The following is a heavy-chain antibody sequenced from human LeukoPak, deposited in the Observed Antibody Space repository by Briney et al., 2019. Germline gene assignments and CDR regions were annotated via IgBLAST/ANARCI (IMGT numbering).Heavy chain of an antibody. CDR1: GYTFTSYY. CDR2: TNPSGGST. D-gene: IGHD6-19*01. CDR3: ATIAVAGPFDY. V-gene: IGHV1-46*01. Sequence: ASVKVSCKASGYTFTSYYMHWVRQAPGQGLEWMGITNPSGGSTSYAQKFQGRVTMTRDTSTSTVYMELSSLRSEDTAVYYCATIAVAGPFDYWGQGTLVTVSS. J-gene: IGHJ4*02.